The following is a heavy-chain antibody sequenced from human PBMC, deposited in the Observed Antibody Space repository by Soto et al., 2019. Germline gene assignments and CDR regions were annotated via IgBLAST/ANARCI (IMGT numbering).Heavy chain of an antibody. Sequence: LSLTCTVSGGSSNTDSWSWIRQPPGKGLEWIGYIHDSGSTNYNPSLKSRVTISVDTSKNQFSLKLTSVTAADTAVYYCAAYHYSGSCFHYWGQGTLVTVSS. V-gene: IGHV4-4*09. CDR3: AAYHYSGSCFHY. D-gene: IGHD1-26*01. CDR1: GGSSNTDS. J-gene: IGHJ4*02. CDR2: IHDSGST.